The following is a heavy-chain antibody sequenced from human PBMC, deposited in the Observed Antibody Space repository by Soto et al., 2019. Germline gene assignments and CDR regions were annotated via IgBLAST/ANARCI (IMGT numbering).Heavy chain of an antibody. CDR2: IWYDGSNK. CDR3: ARDLTLCSGGSCYSGIFDY. Sequence: GGSLRLSCAASGFTFSSYGMHWVRQAPGKGLEWVAVIWYDGSNKYYADSVKGRFTISRDNSKNTLYLQMNSLRAEDTAVYYCARDLTLCSGGSCYSGIFDYWGQGTLVTVSS. J-gene: IGHJ4*02. D-gene: IGHD2-15*01. V-gene: IGHV3-33*01. CDR1: GFTFSSYG.